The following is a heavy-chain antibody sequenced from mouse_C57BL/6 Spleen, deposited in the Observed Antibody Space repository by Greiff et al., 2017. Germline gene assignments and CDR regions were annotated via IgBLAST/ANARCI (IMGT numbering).Heavy chain of an antibody. D-gene: IGHD1-1*01. CDR1: GYTFTSYW. CDR3: ARKYGSSFYYFDY. CDR2: INHSSGYT. Sequence: QVQLQQSGAELAKPGASVKLSCKASGYTFTSYWMHWVKQRPGQGLEWIGYINHSSGYTKYNQKFKDKATLTADKSPSTAYMQLSSLTYEDSAVYYCARKYGSSFYYFDYWGQGTTLTVSS. V-gene: IGHV1-7*01. J-gene: IGHJ2*01.